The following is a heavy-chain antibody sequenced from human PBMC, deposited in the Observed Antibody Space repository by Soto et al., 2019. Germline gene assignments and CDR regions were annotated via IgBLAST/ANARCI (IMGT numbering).Heavy chain of an antibody. CDR1: GYTFTSYY. J-gene: IGHJ5*02. D-gene: IGHD3-3*01. CDR3: ARGLTIFGVDAYNWFDP. Sequence: ASVKVSCKASGYTFTSYYINWVLQATGQGLEWMGWMNPNSGNTGYAQKFQGRVTMTRNTSISTAYMELSSLRPEDTAVYYCARGLTIFGVDAYNWFDPWGQGTLVTVSS. CDR2: MNPNSGNT. V-gene: IGHV1-8*01.